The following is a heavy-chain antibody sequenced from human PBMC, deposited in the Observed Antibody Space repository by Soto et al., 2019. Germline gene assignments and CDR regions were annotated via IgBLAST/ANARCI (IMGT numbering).Heavy chain of an antibody. V-gene: IGHV1-58*02. CDR1: GFTFTSSA. CDR2: IVVGSGST. Sequence: SVKVSCKASGFTFTSSAIQWVRQARGQRLEWIGWIVVGSGSTSYAQRFQGRVTLTRDTSTSTVYMELSSLRSEDTAVYYCARDRSNNSYFDYWGQGTLVTVSS. J-gene: IGHJ4*02. D-gene: IGHD1-26*01. CDR3: ARDRSNNSYFDY.